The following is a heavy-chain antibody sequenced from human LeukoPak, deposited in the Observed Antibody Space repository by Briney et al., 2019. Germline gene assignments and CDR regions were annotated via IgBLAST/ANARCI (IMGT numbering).Heavy chain of an antibody. CDR1: GGSISSSSYY. CDR2: IYYSGST. V-gene: IGHV4-61*01. J-gene: IGHJ4*02. Sequence: SETLSLTCTVSGGSISSSSYYWGWIRQPPGKGLEWIGYIYYSGSTNYNPSLKSRVTISVDTSKNQFSLKLSSVTAADTAVYYCARDRGLRSFDYWGQGTLVTVSS. CDR3: ARDRGLRSFDY. D-gene: IGHD5-12*01.